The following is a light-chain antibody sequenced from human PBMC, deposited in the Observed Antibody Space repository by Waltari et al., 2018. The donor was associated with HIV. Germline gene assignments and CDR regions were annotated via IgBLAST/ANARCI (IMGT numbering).Light chain of an antibody. J-gene: IGKJ1*01. CDR3: QQAYRGRT. CDR1: QSLSHS. Sequence: DIQLTQSPSSLPASVRDRVTITCRASQSLSHSLNWYQHKPREAPKLWICDASRWHTGVPSRFSGSGSGTQFTLTISSLQPEDFATYYCQQAYRGRTFGQGTKVDIK. CDR2: DAS. V-gene: IGKV1-39*01.